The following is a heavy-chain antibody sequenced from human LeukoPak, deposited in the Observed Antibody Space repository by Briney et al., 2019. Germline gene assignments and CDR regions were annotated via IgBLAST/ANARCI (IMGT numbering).Heavy chain of an antibody. CDR3: ARDLPTGYCSSTSCQHRWFDP. CDR1: GYTFTSYY. D-gene: IGHD2-2*01. CDR2: INPSGGST. J-gene: IGHJ5*02. V-gene: IGHV1-46*01. Sequence: ASVKVSCKASGYTFTSYYMHWVRQAPGQGLEWMGIINPSGGSTSYAQKFQGRVTMTRDMSASTVYMELSSLRSEDTAVYYCARDLPTGYCSSTSCQHRWFDPWAREPWSPSPQ.